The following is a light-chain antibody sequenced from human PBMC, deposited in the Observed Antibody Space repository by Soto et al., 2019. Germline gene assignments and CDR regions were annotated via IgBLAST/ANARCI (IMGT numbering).Light chain of an antibody. CDR1: QSVSTRS. Sequence: EIVLTQSPGTLSLSPGERATLSCRASQSVSTRSLAWYQQKPGQAPRLLISGASSRAADIPDRFSGSGSGTDFTLTINRLEPEDFAVYYCQQYNSWPITFGQGTRL. CDR3: QQYNSWPIT. J-gene: IGKJ5*01. CDR2: GAS. V-gene: IGKV3-20*01.